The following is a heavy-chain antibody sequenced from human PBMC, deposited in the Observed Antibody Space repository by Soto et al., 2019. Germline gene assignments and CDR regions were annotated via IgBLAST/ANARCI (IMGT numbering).Heavy chain of an antibody. CDR3: ARHEAGGDFDY. D-gene: IGHD3-10*01. J-gene: IGHJ4*02. CDR1: GYSFAGYW. CDR2: IDPSDSQT. Sequence: GESLKISCKGSGYSFAGYWITWVRQKPGKGLEWMGRIDPSDSQTYYSPSFRGHVTISVTKSITTVFLQWSSLRASDTAMYYCARHEAGGDFDYWGQGTLVTVSS. V-gene: IGHV5-10-1*01.